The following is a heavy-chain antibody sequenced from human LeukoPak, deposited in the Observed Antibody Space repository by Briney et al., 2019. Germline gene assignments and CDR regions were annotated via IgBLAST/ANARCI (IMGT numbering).Heavy chain of an antibody. Sequence: GGSLGLSCAASGFTFSNYPIHWVRPAPGKGLEFVSSLHSNGISTYYGNSVKGRFTVSRDNSKNTVYLQMGSLREEDMAVYYCARTQQWLATGGWYWFDTWGQGTLVTVSP. D-gene: IGHD6-19*01. CDR3: ARTQQWLATGGWYWFDT. CDR1: GFTFSNYP. V-gene: IGHV3-64*01. CDR2: LHSNGIST. J-gene: IGHJ5*02.